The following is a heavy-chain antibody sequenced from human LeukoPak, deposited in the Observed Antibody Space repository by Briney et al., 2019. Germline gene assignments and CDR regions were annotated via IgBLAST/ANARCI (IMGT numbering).Heavy chain of an antibody. D-gene: IGHD3-16*01. V-gene: IGHV3-7*01. CDR2: IKQDGSEK. J-gene: IGHJ6*02. Sequence: GSLRLSCAASGFTFSSYWMGWVRQAPGKGLEWVANIKQDGSEKYYVDSVKGRFTISRDDAKNSLFLQMNSLRVEDTAVYYCARGPLGEYYGMDVWGQGTTVTVSS. CDR3: ARGPLGEYYGMDV. CDR1: GFTFSSYW.